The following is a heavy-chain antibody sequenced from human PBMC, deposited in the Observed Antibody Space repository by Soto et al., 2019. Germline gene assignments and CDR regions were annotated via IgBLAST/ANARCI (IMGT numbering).Heavy chain of an antibody. CDR2: INHSGST. D-gene: IGHD3-10*01. V-gene: IGHV4-34*01. CDR3: ARYYGSGSYYSIDY. J-gene: IGHJ4*02. CDR1: GGSFSGYY. Sequence: PETLSLTCAVYGGSFSGYYWSWIRRPPGKGLEWIGYINHSGSTNYNPSLKSQVTISVDTSKNQFSLKLSSVTAAGTAVYYCARYYGSGSYYSIDYWGQGTLVTVSS.